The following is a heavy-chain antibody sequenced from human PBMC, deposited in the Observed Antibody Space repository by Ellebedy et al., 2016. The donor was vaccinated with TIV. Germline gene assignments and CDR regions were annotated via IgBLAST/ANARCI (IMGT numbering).Heavy chain of an antibody. CDR1: GFTFSSYG. Sequence: GGSLRLXXAASGFTFSSYGMHWVRQAPGKGLEWVAVISYDGSNKYYADSVKGRFTISRDNSKNTLYLQMNSLRAEDTAVYYCARVKGSYYGSGSADYWGQGTLVTVSS. J-gene: IGHJ4*02. V-gene: IGHV3-30*03. CDR3: ARVKGSYYGSGSADY. D-gene: IGHD3-10*01. CDR2: ISYDGSNK.